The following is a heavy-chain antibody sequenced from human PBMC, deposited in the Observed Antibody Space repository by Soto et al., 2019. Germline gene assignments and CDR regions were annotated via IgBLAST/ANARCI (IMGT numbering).Heavy chain of an antibody. CDR1: GFTFSSYW. CDR3: ARTLGYCSGGSCYPHGPAYYMDV. Sequence: LRLSCAASGFTFSSYWMSWIRQPPRKALERLARIDWDDDKYYSTYLKTRLTISKDTSKNQVVLTMTNMDPVDTATYYCARTLGYCSGGSCYPHGPAYYMDVWGKGTTVTVSS. V-gene: IGHV2-70*11. CDR2: IDWDDDK. J-gene: IGHJ6*03. D-gene: IGHD2-15*01.